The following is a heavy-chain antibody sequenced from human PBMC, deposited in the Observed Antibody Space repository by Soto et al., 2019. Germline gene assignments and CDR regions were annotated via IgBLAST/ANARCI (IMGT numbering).Heavy chain of an antibody. D-gene: IGHD2-15*01. V-gene: IGHV3-30*03. J-gene: IGHJ4*02. CDR2: ISYDGSNK. CDR3: APKPRYCSGGSCYFYYFDY. Sequence: LRLSCAASGFTFSSYGMHWVRQAPGKGLEWVAVISYDGSNKYYADSVKGRFTISRDNSKNTLYLQMNSLRAEDTAVYYCAPKPRYCSGGSCYFYYFDYWGQGTLVTVSS. CDR1: GFTFSSYG.